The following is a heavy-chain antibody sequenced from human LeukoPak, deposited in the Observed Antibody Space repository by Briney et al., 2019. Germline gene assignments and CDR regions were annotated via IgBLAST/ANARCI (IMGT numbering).Heavy chain of an antibody. CDR2: ITSGSSYI. CDR3: ARDLLGYNYYYMDV. J-gene: IGHJ6*03. V-gene: IGHV3-21*01. D-gene: IGHD3-16*02. Sequence: PGGSLRLSCAASGFTFSSYNMNWVRQAPGKGLEWVSSITSGSSYIYYADSVKGRFTISRDNAKNSLYLQMNSLRAEDTAVYYCARDLLGYNYYYMDVWGKGTTVTVSS. CDR1: GFTFSSYN.